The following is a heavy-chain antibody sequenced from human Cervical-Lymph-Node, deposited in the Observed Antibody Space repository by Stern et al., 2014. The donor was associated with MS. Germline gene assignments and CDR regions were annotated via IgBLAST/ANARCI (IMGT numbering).Heavy chain of an antibody. J-gene: IGHJ4*02. V-gene: IGHV1-2*02. CDR1: GYSFTDYY. Sequence: VQLVESGGEVKKPGASVKVSCRSSGYSFTDYYFHWVRQAPGQGLEWMGCINPSIGVTHYAQQFQGRVTMTRGSSMNTAYMEMSRLRSDDTAVYYCQAFPAYWGQGTLITVSS. CDR2: INPSIGVT. CDR3: QAFPAY.